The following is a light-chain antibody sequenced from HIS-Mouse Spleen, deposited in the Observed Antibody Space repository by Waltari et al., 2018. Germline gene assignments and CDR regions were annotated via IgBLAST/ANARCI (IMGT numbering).Light chain of an antibody. CDR2: EDS. V-gene: IGLV3-10*01. Sequence: SYALTQPPSVSVSPGQTARITCSVVAFPQKYAYWYQKKSGQAPVLVINEDSKRPSGIPERCAGSSSETMATMTISGAQVEDEAEYYCYSTDSSGNHRVFGGGTKLTVL. CDR1: AFPQKY. J-gene: IGLJ2*01. CDR3: YSTDSSGNHRV.